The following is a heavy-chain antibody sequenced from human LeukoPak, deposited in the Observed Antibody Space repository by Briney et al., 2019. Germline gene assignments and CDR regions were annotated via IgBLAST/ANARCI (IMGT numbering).Heavy chain of an antibody. V-gene: IGHV2-5*01. D-gene: IGHD2-21*02. Sequence: ESGPTLVKPTQTLTLTCTFSGFSLSTSGVGVGWIRQPPGKALEWLALIYRNDDKRYSPSLKSRLTITKDTSKNQVVLTMTNMDPVDTATYYCAHISTLYCGGDCYPFDYWGQGTLVTVSS. J-gene: IGHJ4*02. CDR2: IYRNDDK. CDR3: AHISTLYCGGDCYPFDY. CDR1: GFSLSTSGVG.